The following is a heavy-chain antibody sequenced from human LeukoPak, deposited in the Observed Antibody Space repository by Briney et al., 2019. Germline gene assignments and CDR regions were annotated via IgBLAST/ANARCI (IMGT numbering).Heavy chain of an antibody. CDR3: TRMGDGAGVSN. J-gene: IGHJ4*02. CDR1: GSTFSSSA. D-gene: IGHD3-10*01. V-gene: IGHV3-23*01. CDR2: ITASGGNT. Sequence: GRCLRPSCAGLGSTFSSSATDWVRHAPGKGLGWVSCITASGGNTHYADAVKARFTFSRANSNATLYLQMNTLRPRDTPIYHSTRMGDGAGVSNWGQGGLLTVS.